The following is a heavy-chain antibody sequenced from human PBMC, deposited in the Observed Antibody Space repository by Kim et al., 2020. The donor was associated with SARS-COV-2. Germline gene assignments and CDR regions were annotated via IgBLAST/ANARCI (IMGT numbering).Heavy chain of an antibody. V-gene: IGHV3-48*02. CDR1: GFSFGRYC. Sequence: GGSLRLSCAASGFSFGRYCMTWVRQAPGKGLEWVSYISGSSSNTNYADSVKGRFTISRDNAKNSLYLQMNSLRDEDTALYYCAREADAATAGVYWGQGVQVIVSS. J-gene: IGHJ4*02. D-gene: IGHD5-18*01. CDR2: ISGSSSNT. CDR3: AREADAATAGVY.